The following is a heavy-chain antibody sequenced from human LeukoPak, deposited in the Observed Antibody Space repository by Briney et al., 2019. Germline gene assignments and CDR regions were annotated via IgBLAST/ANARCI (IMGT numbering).Heavy chain of an antibody. Sequence: GGSLRLSCAASGFTFSSYAMSWVRQAPGKGLEWVSSISGSGGSTYYADSVKGRFTISRDNSKDTLYLQMNSLRAEDTAVYYCAKGYCSGGSCYGRDDAFDIWGQGTMVTVSS. J-gene: IGHJ3*02. CDR2: ISGSGGST. CDR1: GFTFSSYA. CDR3: AKGYCSGGSCYGRDDAFDI. D-gene: IGHD2-15*01. V-gene: IGHV3-23*01.